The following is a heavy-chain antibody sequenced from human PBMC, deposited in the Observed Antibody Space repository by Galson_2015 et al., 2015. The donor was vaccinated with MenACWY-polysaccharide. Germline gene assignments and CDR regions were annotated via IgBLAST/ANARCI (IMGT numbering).Heavy chain of an antibody. CDR2: INAGNGNT. CDR1: GYTFTSYA. J-gene: IGHJ6*02. V-gene: IGHV1-3*01. CDR3: ARAHTQYYGMDV. Sequence: SVKVSCKASGYTFTSYAMHWVRQAPGQRLEWMGWINAGNGNTKYSQKFQGRVTIARDTSASTAYMELSSLRSEDTAVYYCARAHTQYYGMDVWGQGTTVTVSS.